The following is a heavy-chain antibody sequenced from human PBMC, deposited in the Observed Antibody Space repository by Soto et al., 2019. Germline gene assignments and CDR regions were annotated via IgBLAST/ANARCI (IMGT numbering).Heavy chain of an antibody. D-gene: IGHD3-9*01. Sequence: GGSLRLSCAASGFTFGSYSMNWVRQAPGKGLEWVSYISSSSTIYYADSVKGRFTISRDNAKNSLYLQMNSLRAEDTAVYYCAREADILNWFDPWGQGTLGTVSS. CDR1: GFTFGSYS. V-gene: IGHV3-48*01. CDR3: AREADILNWFDP. CDR2: ISSSSTI. J-gene: IGHJ5*02.